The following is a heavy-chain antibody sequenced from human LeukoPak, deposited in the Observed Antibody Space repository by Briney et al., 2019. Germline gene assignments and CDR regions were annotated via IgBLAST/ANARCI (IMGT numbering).Heavy chain of an antibody. D-gene: IGHD6-13*01. CDR1: GYTFTGYY. J-gene: IGHJ6*03. CDR2: INPNSGGT. V-gene: IGHV1-2*02. Sequence: ASVKVSCKASGYTFTGYYMHWVRQAPGQGLEWMGWINPNSGGTNYAQKFQGRVTMTRDTSISTAYMELSRLRSDDTAVYYCARDYQYSSSWYWGYYYCYMDVWGKGTTVTVSS. CDR3: ARDYQYSSSWYWGYYYCYMDV.